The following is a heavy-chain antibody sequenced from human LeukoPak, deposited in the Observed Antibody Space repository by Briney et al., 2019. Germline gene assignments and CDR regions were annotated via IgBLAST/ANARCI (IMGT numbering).Heavy chain of an antibody. D-gene: IGHD3-22*01. CDR1: GFNVSRNY. CDR2: IWYDGSNE. CDR3: ARGSNSGYSIDY. Sequence: PGGSLRLSCAASGFNVSRNYMSWVRQAPGKGLEWVAVIWYDGSNENYADSVKGRFTISRDNSKNTLYLQMNSLRAEDTAVYFCARGSNSGYSIDYWGQGTLVTVSS. J-gene: IGHJ4*02. V-gene: IGHV3-33*07.